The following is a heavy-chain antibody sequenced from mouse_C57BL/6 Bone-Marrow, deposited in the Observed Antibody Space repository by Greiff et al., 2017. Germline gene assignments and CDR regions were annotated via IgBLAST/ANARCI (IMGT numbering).Heavy chain of an antibody. CDR3: TTPIYYDYDLDY. V-gene: IGHV14-4*01. Sequence: EVKLVESGAELVRPGASVKLSCTASGFNIKDDYMHWVKQRPEQGLEWIGWIDPENGDTEYASKFQGQATITADTSSITAYLQLSSLTSEDTAVYYCTTPIYYDYDLDYWGQGTTLTVSS. CDR2: IDPENGDT. J-gene: IGHJ2*01. D-gene: IGHD2-4*01. CDR1: GFNIKDDY.